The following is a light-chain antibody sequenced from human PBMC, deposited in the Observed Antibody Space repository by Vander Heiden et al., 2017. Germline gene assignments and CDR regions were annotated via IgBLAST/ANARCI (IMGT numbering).Light chain of an antibody. CDR1: SSDVGGYNY. CDR2: DVT. CDR3: CSYAGSLWV. J-gene: IGLJ3*02. V-gene: IGLV2-11*01. Sequence: QSALPQPRAVSGSPGRSVNLSCTGTSSDVGGYNYVSCYQQHPGKAPKLMIYDVTKPPSGVPDRFSGSKSGSMASLTVSGLQAEDESEYYCCSYAGSLWVFGGGTELTVL.